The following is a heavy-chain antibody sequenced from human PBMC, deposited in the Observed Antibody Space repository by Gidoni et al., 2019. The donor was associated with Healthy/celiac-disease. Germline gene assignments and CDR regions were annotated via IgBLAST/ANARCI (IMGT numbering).Heavy chain of an antibody. CDR2: IYYSGST. V-gene: IGHV4-59*08. D-gene: IGHD3-16*01. CDR1: GISISSYY. Sequence: QVQLQESGPGLVKPSETLSLTCTVSGISISSYYWTWIRQSPGKGLEWIGYIYYSGSTNYNPSLKSRVTISMDTSKNQFSLKLRSVTAADTAVYYCARSSPGGLGGVDYWGQGTLVNVCS. CDR3: ARSSPGGLGGVDY. J-gene: IGHJ4*02.